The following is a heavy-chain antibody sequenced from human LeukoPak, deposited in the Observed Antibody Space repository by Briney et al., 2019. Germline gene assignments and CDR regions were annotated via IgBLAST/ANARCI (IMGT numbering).Heavy chain of an antibody. CDR2: IYYSGSN. D-gene: IGHD3-10*01. J-gene: IGHJ4*02. CDR3: ARVGPGSGSYYNY. V-gene: IGHV4-59*01. CDR1: GGSISSYY. Sequence: SETLSLTCTVSGGSISSYYWSWIRQPPGKGLEWIGYIYYSGSNNYNPSLKSRVTISVDTSKNQFSLRLSSVTAADTAVYYCARVGPGSGSYYNYWGQGTLVTVSS.